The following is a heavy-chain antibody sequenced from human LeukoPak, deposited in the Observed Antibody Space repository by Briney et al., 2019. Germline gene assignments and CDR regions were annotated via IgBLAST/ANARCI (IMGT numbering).Heavy chain of an antibody. CDR3: VKGNWGDY. V-gene: IGHV3-7*01. D-gene: IGHD7-27*01. CDR1: GFTFNVLW. Sequence: GGSLRLSRAASGFTFNVLWLTWVRQAPGKGLEWVANINPDGTVPSYVDSVKGRFTISRDNANNSLYLQLNSLRPEDTALYYCVKGNWGDYWGQGALVTVSS. CDR2: INPDGTVP. J-gene: IGHJ4*02.